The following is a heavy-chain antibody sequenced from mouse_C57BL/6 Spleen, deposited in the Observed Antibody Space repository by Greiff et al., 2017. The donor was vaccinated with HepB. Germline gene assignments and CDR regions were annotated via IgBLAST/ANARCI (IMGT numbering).Heavy chain of an antibody. D-gene: IGHD2-1*01. CDR3: ARSDGKRGYFDV. V-gene: IGHV1-69*01. CDR2: IDPSDSYT. Sequence: VQLQQPGAELVMPGASVKLSCKASGYTFTSYWMHWVKQRPGQGLEWIGEIDPSDSYTNYNQKFKGKSTLTVDKSSGTAYMQLSSLTSEDSAVYYCARSDGKRGYFDVWGTGTTVTVSS. J-gene: IGHJ1*03. CDR1: GYTFTSYW.